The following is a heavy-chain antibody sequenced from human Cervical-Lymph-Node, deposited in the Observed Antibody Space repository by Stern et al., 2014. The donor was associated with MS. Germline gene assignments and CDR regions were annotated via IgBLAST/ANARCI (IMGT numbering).Heavy chain of an antibody. CDR1: GFTFRNYA. Sequence: VQLVESGGGVVQPGRSLRLSCAASGFTFRNYAMHWVRQAPGKGLEWVAVVSYDGSDKNYADSVQGRFTVSRDISKKTLYLQMNSLRAEDTAVYYCAKDQESRLILIGYPLDYWGQGTLVTVSS. J-gene: IGHJ4*02. CDR3: AKDQESRLILIGYPLDY. V-gene: IGHV3-30*18. CDR2: VSYDGSDK. D-gene: IGHD3-9*01.